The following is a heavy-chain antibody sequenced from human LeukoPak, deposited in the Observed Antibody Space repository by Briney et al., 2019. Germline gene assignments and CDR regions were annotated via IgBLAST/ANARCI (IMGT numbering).Heavy chain of an antibody. CDR2: IYYSGNT. Sequence: PSETLSLTCAVYGGSFSGYYWSWIRQPPGKGLECIGYIYYSGNTYYSPSLKSRVTISVDTSKNQFSLKLSSVTAADTAVYYCARVAYDSSDYLDYWGQGTLVTVSS. CDR1: GGSFSGYY. CDR3: ARVAYDSSDYLDY. J-gene: IGHJ4*02. V-gene: IGHV4-30-4*01. D-gene: IGHD3-22*01.